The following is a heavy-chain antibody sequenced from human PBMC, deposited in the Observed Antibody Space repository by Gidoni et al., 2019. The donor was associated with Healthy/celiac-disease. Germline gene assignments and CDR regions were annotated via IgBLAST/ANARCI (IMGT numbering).Heavy chain of an antibody. D-gene: IGHD3-3*01. CDR2: LSHDGSNK. CDR3: AQGPRLWSGYYMSSVNWDYFDY. V-gene: IGHV3-30*18. Sequence: HWVRQAPGKGLEWVAVLSHDGSNKHYADSVKGRFTISRDNSKNTLYLQMNRLRAEDTAVYYCAQGPRLWSGYYMSSVNWDYFDYWGQGTLVTVSS. J-gene: IGHJ4*02.